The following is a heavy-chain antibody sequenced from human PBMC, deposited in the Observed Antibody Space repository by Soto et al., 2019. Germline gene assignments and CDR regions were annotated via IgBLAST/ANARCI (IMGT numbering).Heavy chain of an antibody. CDR1: GGSVSNSNYY. D-gene: IGHD2-2*02. V-gene: IGHV4-39*01. Sequence: SETLSLTCTVSGGSVSNSNYYWGWIRQSPGKGLEWIGSVYYRGRSYSKSSVKSRVTISVDTSKNQFSLNLNSVTASDTAVYFCVSQRTSILTQAYFDYWGPGALVTVSS. J-gene: IGHJ4*02. CDR2: VYYRGRS. CDR3: VSQRTSILTQAYFDY.